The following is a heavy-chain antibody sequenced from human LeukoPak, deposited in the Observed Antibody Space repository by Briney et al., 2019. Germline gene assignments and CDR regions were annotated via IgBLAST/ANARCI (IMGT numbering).Heavy chain of an antibody. CDR3: ARDIVVVPAAII. J-gene: IGHJ4*02. CDR2: IYYSGST. Sequence: NSSETLSLTCTVSGGSISSGDYYWSWIRQPPGKGLEWIGYIYYSGSTYYNPSLKSRVTISVDTSKNQFSLKLSSVTAADTAVYYCARDIVVVPAAIIWGQGTLVTVSS. D-gene: IGHD2-2*02. V-gene: IGHV4-30-4*08. CDR1: GGSISSGDYY.